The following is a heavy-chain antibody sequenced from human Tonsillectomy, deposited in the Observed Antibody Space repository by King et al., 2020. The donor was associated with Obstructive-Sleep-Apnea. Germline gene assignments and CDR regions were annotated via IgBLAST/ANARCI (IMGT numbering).Heavy chain of an antibody. V-gene: IGHV3-11*06. CDR1: GFTFSDYY. CDR2: MSSSSSYT. CDR3: AREAVSYAFDI. J-gene: IGHJ3*02. Sequence: VQLVESGGGLVKPGGSLRLSCAASGFTFSDYYMSWIRQAPGKGLEWVSYMSSSSSYTNYADSVKGRFTISRDNAKNSLYLQMNSLRAEDTAVYYCAREAVSYAFDIWGQGTMVTVSS. D-gene: IGHD4-11*01.